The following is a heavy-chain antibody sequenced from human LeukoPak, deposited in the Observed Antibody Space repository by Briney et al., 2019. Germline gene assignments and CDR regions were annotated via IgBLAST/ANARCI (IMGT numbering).Heavy chain of an antibody. CDR3: ARDPSIAAAGGYYYYYMDV. J-gene: IGHJ6*03. Sequence: RASVKVSCKASGYTFTSYGISWVRQAPGQGLEWMGWISAYNGNTKYAQKLQGRVTMTTDTSTSTAYMELRSLRSDDTAVYYCARDPSIAAAGGYYYYYMDVWGKGTTVTVSS. V-gene: IGHV1-18*01. CDR1: GYTFTSYG. CDR2: ISAYNGNT. D-gene: IGHD6-13*01.